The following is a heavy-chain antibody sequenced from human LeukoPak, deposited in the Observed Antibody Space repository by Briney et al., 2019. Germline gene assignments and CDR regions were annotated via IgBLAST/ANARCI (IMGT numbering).Heavy chain of an antibody. Sequence: SETLSLTCAVYGGSFSGYYWSWIRQPPGKGLEWIGEINHSGSTNYNPSLESRVTISVDTSKNQFSLKLSSVTAADTAVYYCARGRQHDNWFDPWGQGTLVTVSS. CDR3: ARGRQHDNWFDP. V-gene: IGHV4-34*01. CDR2: INHSGST. CDR1: GGSFSGYY. J-gene: IGHJ5*02. D-gene: IGHD6-13*01.